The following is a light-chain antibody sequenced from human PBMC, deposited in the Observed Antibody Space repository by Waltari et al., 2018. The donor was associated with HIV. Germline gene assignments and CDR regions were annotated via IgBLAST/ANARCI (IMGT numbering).Light chain of an antibody. CDR1: SSNIGSNT. J-gene: IGLJ2*01. V-gene: IGLV1-44*01. CDR3: AAWDDSLNGVV. Sequence: QSVLTQAPSASGTPGQRVTISCSGSSSNIGSNTGTWYQQLPGTAPKLLIYSNNQRPSGVPDRFSGSKSGTSASLAISGVQSEDEAVYYCAAWDDSLNGVVFGGGTKLTVL. CDR2: SNN.